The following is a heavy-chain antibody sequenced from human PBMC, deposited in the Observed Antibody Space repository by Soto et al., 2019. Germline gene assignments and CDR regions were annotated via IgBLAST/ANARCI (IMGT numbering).Heavy chain of an antibody. Sequence: WGSLRLSCAASGCSFSTFPMVCVRQSPAKRLEAFSAISGSGDKTYYKDSGRGRFTISRDNSKNTVDLQMNSLRPEDTAVYYCAQILSTVTSYYYGMDSWGQGTTITVSS. D-gene: IGHD4-17*01. CDR3: AQILSTVTSYYYGMDS. V-gene: IGHV3-23*01. J-gene: IGHJ6*02. CDR1: GCSFSTFP. CDR2: ISGSGDKT.